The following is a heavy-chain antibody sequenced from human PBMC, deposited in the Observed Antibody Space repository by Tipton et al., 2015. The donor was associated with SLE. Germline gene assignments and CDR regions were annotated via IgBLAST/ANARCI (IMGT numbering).Heavy chain of an antibody. Sequence: QLVQSGAEVRKPGASVNVSCKASGYSFNRYGITWVRQAPGQGLEWMGWIKTNSDFTEYAQKFQGRVTMTKDTSTGTAYMEMWGLRSDDTAVYYCARDGNYVRDYWGQGTLVTVSS. J-gene: IGHJ4*02. CDR2: IKTNSDFT. V-gene: IGHV1-18*01. D-gene: IGHD1-7*01. CDR3: ARDGNYVRDY. CDR1: GYSFNRYG.